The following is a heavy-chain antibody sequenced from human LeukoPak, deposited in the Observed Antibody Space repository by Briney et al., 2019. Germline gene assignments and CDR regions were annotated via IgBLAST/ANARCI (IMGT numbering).Heavy chain of an antibody. CDR3: ARHAFRLFLREPGAFDI. D-gene: IGHD1-26*01. J-gene: IGHJ3*02. V-gene: IGHV4-39*01. Sequence: PSETLSLTCTVSGGSISSSSYYWGWIRQPPGKGLEWIGSIYYSGSTNYNPSLKSRVTISVDTSKNQFSLKLSSVTAADTAVYYCARHAFRLFLREPGAFDIWGQGTMVTVSS. CDR2: IYYSGST. CDR1: GGSISSSSYY.